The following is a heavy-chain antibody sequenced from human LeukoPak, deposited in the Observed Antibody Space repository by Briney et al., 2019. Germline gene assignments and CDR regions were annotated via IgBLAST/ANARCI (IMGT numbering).Heavy chain of an antibody. CDR2: ISAYNGNT. J-gene: IGHJ5*02. Sequence: ASVKVSCTASGYTFTTYAISGVPQAPGQGLEGMGWISAYNGNTNYAQKLQGRVTMTTDTSTSTAYMELRSPRSDDTAVYYCAREAAAGTWWFDPWGQGTLVTVSS. CDR1: GYTFTTYA. CDR3: AREAAAGTWWFDP. D-gene: IGHD6-13*01. V-gene: IGHV1-18*01.